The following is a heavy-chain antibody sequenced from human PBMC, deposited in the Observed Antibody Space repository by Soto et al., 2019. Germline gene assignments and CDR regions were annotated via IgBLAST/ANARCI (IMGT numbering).Heavy chain of an antibody. CDR3: AKARSYCSGGSCYPHYYYYGMDV. Sequence: GGSLRLSCAASGFTFSSYAMSWVRQAPGKGLEWVSAISGSGGSTYYADSVKGRFTISRDNSKNTLYLQMNSLRAEDTAVYYCAKARSYCSGGSCYPHYYYYGMDVWGQGTTVTVSS. D-gene: IGHD2-15*01. CDR1: GFTFSSYA. J-gene: IGHJ6*02. CDR2: ISGSGGST. V-gene: IGHV3-23*01.